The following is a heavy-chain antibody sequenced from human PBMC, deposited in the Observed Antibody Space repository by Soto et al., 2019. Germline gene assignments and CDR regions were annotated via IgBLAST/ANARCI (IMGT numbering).Heavy chain of an antibody. D-gene: IGHD6-19*01. Sequence: QLQLQESGPGLVKPSETLSLTCTVSGGSISSSSYYWGWIRQPPGKGLEWIGSIYYSGSTYYNPSLKRRVTISVDTSKNHFSLRLSSLTAADTAVYYCARRGWYYFAYWGQGTLVTVSS. V-gene: IGHV4-39*01. CDR1: GGSISSSSYY. CDR2: IYYSGST. CDR3: ARRGWYYFAY. J-gene: IGHJ4*02.